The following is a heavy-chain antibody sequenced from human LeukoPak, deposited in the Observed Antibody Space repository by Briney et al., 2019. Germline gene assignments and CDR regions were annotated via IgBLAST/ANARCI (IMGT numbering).Heavy chain of an antibody. D-gene: IGHD3-10*01. CDR1: GYTFISHD. V-gene: IGHV1-18*01. J-gene: IGHJ4*02. CDR2: ISAYNGNT. CDR3: ARAFRGPDYRY. Sequence: ASVKVSCKASGYTFISHDINWVRQAPGQGLEWMGWISAYNGNTNYAQKLQGRVTMTTDTSTSTAYMELRSLRSDDTAVYYCARAFRGPDYRYWGQGTLVTVSS.